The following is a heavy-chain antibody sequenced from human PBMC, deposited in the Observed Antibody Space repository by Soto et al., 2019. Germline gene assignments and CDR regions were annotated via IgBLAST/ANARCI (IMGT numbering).Heavy chain of an antibody. CDR3: AREKGLNWTDDF. J-gene: IGHJ4*02. Sequence: ASVKVSCKASGYIFTSYDINWVRQATGQGLEWMGWMNPNSGNTGYAQKFQGRVTMTRNTSISTAYMELSSLRSEDTAVYYCAREKGLNWTDDFWGQGTLVTVSS. CDR1: GYIFTSYD. CDR2: MNPNSGNT. D-gene: IGHD1-1*01. V-gene: IGHV1-8*01.